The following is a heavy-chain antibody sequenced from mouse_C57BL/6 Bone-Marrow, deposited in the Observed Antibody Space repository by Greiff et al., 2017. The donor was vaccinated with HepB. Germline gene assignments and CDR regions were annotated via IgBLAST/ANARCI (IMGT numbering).Heavy chain of an antibody. CDR2: IYPGSGST. D-gene: IGHD1-1*01. J-gene: IGHJ1*03. CDR3: ARTTVVATYWYFDV. CDR1: GYTFTSYW. V-gene: IGHV1-55*01. Sequence: QVQLQQPGAELVKPGASVKMSCKASGYTFTSYWITWVKQRPGQGLEWIGDIYPGSGSTNYNEKFKSKATLTVDTSSSTAYMQLSRLTSEDSAVYYCARTTVVATYWYFDVWGTGTTVTVSS.